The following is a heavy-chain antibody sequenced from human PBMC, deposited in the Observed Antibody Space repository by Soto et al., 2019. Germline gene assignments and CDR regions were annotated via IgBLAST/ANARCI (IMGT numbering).Heavy chain of an antibody. CDR2: ISAYNGNT. J-gene: IGHJ3*02. CDR3: ARDEMSKTYYDFWSGYYRPPNDAFDI. CDR1: GYTFTSYG. V-gene: IGHV1-18*04. D-gene: IGHD3-3*01. Sequence: ASVKVSCKASGYTFTSYGISWVRQAPGQGLEWMGWISAYNGNTNYAQKLQGRVTMTTDTSTSTAYMELRSLRSDDTAVYYCARDEMSKTYYDFWSGYYRPPNDAFDIWGQGTMVTVSS.